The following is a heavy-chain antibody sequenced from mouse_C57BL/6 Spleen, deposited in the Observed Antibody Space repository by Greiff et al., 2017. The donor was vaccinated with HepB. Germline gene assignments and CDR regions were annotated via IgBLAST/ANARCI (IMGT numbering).Heavy chain of an antibody. D-gene: IGHD6-1*01. J-gene: IGHJ4*01. CDR2: INPYNGDT. CDR3: ARRELDYAMDY. Sequence: EVQLQQSGPVLVKPGASVKMSCKASGYTFTDYYMNWVKQSHGKSLEWIGVINPYNGDTSYNEKFKGKATLTVDKSSSTAYLELNSLTSEDSAVYYCARRELDYAMDYWGQGTSVTVSS. CDR1: GYTFTDYY. V-gene: IGHV1-19*01.